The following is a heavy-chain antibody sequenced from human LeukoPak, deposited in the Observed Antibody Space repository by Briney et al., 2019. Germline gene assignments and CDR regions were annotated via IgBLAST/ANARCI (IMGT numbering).Heavy chain of an antibody. CDR1: GYTFTSYG. CDR3: ARERYYYDSSGYYSFDY. Sequence: ASVKVSCKASGYTFTSYGISWVRQAPGQGLEWMGWISAYNGNTNYAQKLQGRVTMTTDTSTSTAYMELRSLRSDDTAVYYCARERYYYDSSGYYSFDYWGQGTLVTVSS. V-gene: IGHV1-18*01. CDR2: ISAYNGNT. D-gene: IGHD3-22*01. J-gene: IGHJ4*02.